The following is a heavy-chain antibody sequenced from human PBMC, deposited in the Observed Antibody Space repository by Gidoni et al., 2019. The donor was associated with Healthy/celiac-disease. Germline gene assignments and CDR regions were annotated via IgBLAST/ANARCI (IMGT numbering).Heavy chain of an antibody. CDR1: GGSISSYY. Sequence: QVQLQESGPGLVKPSETLSLTCTVSGGSISSYYWSWIRQPPGKGLEWIGYVYYSGSTNFNPSLKSRVTISVDTSKNQFSLKLRSVTAADTAVYYCARAVAGMMDYWGQGTLVTVSS. D-gene: IGHD6-19*01. CDR2: VYYSGST. J-gene: IGHJ4*02. CDR3: ARAVAGMMDY. V-gene: IGHV4-59*01.